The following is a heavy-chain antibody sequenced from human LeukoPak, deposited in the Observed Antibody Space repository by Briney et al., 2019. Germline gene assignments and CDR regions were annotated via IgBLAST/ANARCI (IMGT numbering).Heavy chain of an antibody. CDR2: IGSSGSGTTI. V-gene: IGHV3-11*01. CDR3: ARTSQSGSGYFQH. D-gene: IGHD3-10*01. CDR1: GFTFSDYY. Sequence: GSLRLSCAASGFTFSDYYMSWIRQAPGKGLEWVSHIGSSGSGTTIYYADSVKGRFTISRDNAKNSLYLQLNSLRAEDTAVYYCARTSQSGSGYFQHWGQGTLVTVSS. J-gene: IGHJ1*01.